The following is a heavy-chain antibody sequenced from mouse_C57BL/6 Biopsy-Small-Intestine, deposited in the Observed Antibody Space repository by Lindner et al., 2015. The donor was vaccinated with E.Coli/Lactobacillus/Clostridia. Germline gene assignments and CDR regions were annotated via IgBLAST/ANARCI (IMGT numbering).Heavy chain of an antibody. CDR1: GGTFSSYS. Sequence: SVKVSCKASGGTFSSYSISWVRQAPGQGLEWMGGIIPMFGTANYAQKFQGRVTITADESTSTAYMDLSSLRSEDTAVYYCARDRYYDSSGTFYESVYWGQGTLVTVSS. V-gene: IGHV1-74*01. CDR2: IIPMFGTA. CDR3: ARDRYYDSSGTFYESVY. D-gene: IGHD2-4*01. J-gene: IGHJ4*01.